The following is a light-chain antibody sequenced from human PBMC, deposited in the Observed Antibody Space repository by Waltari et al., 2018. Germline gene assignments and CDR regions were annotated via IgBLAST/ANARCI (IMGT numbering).Light chain of an antibody. CDR2: SAS. Sequence: IQMTQSPSSLSASVGDTVTVTCRASQSFSSSLAWYQQKPGQAPRLLIYSASSLQSGVPSRFSGSQSGTDFILTISSLQPEDIAGYYCQQYYSYPYSFGQGTKVEIK. CDR3: QQYYSYPYS. CDR1: QSFSSS. J-gene: IGKJ2*03. V-gene: IGKV1-13*02.